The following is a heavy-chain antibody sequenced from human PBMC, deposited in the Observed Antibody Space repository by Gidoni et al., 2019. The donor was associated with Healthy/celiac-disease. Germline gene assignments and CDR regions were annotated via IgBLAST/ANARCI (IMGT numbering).Heavy chain of an antibody. CDR1: ASTFRSYA. D-gene: IGHD5-18*01. CDR3: ASPRGYSPYYYGMDV. CDR2: IFPIFGTA. J-gene: IGHJ6*02. V-gene: IGHV1-69*01. Sequence: QVQLVQSGAEVKKPGSSVKVSCKASASTFRSYAISWVRQAPGQGLEWMGGIFPIFGTANYAQKFKGRVKITADESTSTAYMELSSLRSEDTAVYYCASPRGYSPYYYGMDVWGQGTTVTVSS.